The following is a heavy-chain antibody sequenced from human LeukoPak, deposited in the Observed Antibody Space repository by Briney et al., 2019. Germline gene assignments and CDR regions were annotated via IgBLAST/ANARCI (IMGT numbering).Heavy chain of an antibody. CDR3: AKGSFYCSGNTCPQYYYYMDV. CDR2: IRYDGSNK. Sequence: PGGSLRLSCAASGFTFSRHGMHWVRQAPGKGLERVAFIRYDGSNKYYADSVKGRFTISRDNSKNTLSLQMNSLRAEDTAVYYCAKGSFYCSGNTCPQYYYYMDVWGKGTTVTVSS. J-gene: IGHJ6*03. D-gene: IGHD2-2*01. V-gene: IGHV3-30*02. CDR1: GFTFSRHG.